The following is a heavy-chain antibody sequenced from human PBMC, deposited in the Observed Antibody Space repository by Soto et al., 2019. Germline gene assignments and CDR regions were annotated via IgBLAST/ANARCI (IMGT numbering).Heavy chain of an antibody. D-gene: IGHD3-10*01. Sequence: EVQLVESGGGLVKPGGSLRLSCAASGFTFSNAWMSWVRQAPGKGLEWVGRIKSKTDGGTTDYAAPVKGRFTISRDDSKNTLYLQMNSLKTEDTAVYYCTTDIRRRVRGVPFDYWGQGTLVTVSS. V-gene: IGHV3-15*01. J-gene: IGHJ4*02. CDR2: IKSKTDGGTT. CDR3: TTDIRRRVRGVPFDY. CDR1: GFTFSNAW.